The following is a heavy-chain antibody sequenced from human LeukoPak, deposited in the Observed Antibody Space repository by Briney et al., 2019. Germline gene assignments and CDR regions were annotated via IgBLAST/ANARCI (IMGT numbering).Heavy chain of an antibody. J-gene: IGHJ3*02. V-gene: IGHV1-69*04. Sequence: SVEVSCKASGGTFSSYAISWVRQAPGQGLEWMGRIIPIFGIANYAQKFQGRVTITADKSTSTAYMELSSLRSEDTAVYYCAIHYYDSSEPQVGFDIWGQGTMVTVSS. CDR2: IIPIFGIA. CDR1: GGTFSSYA. CDR3: AIHYYDSSEPQVGFDI. D-gene: IGHD3-22*01.